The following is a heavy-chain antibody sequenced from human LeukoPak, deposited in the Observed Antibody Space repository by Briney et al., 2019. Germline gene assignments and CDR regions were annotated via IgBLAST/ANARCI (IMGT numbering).Heavy chain of an antibody. J-gene: IGHJ5*02. D-gene: IGHD3-10*01. CDR1: GFTFSSYG. CDR2: IRYDGSNK. CDR3: AKGPVYGSGPFDP. V-gene: IGHV3-30*02. Sequence: GGSLRLSCAASGFTFSSYGMHWVRQAPGKGLEWVAFIRYDGSNKYYADSVKGRFTISRDNSKNTLYLQMNSLRAEDTAVYYCAKGPVYGSGPFDPWGQGTLVTVSS.